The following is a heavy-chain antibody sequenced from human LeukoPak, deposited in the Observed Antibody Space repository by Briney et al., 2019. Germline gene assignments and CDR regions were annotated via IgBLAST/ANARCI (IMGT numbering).Heavy chain of an antibody. Sequence: GGSLRLSCAASGFTFSDYYMSWIRQAPGKGLEWVSYISSSSSYTNYADSVKGRFTISRDNAKNSLYLQMNSLRAEDTAVYYCARGHIAAAGLFDYWGQGTLVTVSS. D-gene: IGHD6-13*01. V-gene: IGHV3-11*06. CDR1: GFTFSDYY. CDR3: ARGHIAAAGLFDY. J-gene: IGHJ4*02. CDR2: ISSSSSYT.